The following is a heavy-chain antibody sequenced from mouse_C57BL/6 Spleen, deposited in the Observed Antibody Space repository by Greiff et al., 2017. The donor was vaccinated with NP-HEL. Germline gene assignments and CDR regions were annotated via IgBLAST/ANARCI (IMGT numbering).Heavy chain of an antibody. D-gene: IGHD2-4*01. V-gene: IGHV5-17*01. CDR1: GFTFSDYG. Sequence: EVQGVESGGGLVKPGGSLKLSCAASGFTFSDYGMHWVRQAPEKGLEWVAYISSGSSTIYYADTVKGRFTISRDNAKNTLFLQMTSLRSEDTAMYYCALNYDYDDYAMDYWGQGTSVTVSS. J-gene: IGHJ4*01. CDR2: ISSGSSTI. CDR3: ALNYDYDDYAMDY.